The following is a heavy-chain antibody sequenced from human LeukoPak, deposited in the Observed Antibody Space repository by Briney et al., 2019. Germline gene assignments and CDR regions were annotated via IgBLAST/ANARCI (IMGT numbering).Heavy chain of an antibody. Sequence: GGSLRLSCAASGFTFSSYSMNWVRQAPGKGLEWVSVIYSGGSTYYAGSVKGRFTISRDNSKNTLYLQMNSLRAEDTAVYYCARAVDYADYVFYHYGMDVWGQGTTVTISS. J-gene: IGHJ6*02. CDR2: IYSGGST. CDR1: GFTFSSYS. V-gene: IGHV3-53*01. D-gene: IGHD4-17*01. CDR3: ARAVDYADYVFYHYGMDV.